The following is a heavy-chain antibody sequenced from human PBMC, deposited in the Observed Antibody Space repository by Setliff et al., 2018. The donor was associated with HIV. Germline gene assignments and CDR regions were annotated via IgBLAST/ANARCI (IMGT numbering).Heavy chain of an antibody. Sequence: SETLSLTCIVSGDSISSSSYYWGWIRQLPGKGLEWIGYIYYSGSTYSNPSLESRVSISIETSKNQFSLKVSSVTAADTAVYYCARYGHGVGATAHDAFDIWGQGTMVTVSS. V-gene: IGHV4-39*07. CDR1: GDSISSSSYY. CDR3: ARYGHGVGATAHDAFDI. CDR2: IYYSGST. D-gene: IGHD1-26*01. J-gene: IGHJ3*02.